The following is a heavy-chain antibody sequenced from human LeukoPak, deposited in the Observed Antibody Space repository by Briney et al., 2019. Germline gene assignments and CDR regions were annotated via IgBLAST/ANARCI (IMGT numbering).Heavy chain of an antibody. CDR2: ISAYNGNT. CDR3: ARDPWTRPFDY. Sequence: ASVKVSCKASGYTFTSYGISWVRQAPGQGLEWMGWISAYNGNTNYAQKFQGRVTMTRDTSISTAYMELSRLRSDDTAVYYCARDPWTRPFDYWGQGTLVTVSS. J-gene: IGHJ4*02. CDR1: GYTFTSYG. D-gene: IGHD1-1*01. V-gene: IGHV1-18*01.